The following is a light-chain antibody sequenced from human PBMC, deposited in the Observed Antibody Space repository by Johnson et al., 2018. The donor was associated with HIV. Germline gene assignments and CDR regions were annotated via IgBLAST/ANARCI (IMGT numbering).Light chain of an antibody. CDR2: ENN. V-gene: IGLV1-51*02. J-gene: IGLJ1*01. Sequence: QSVLTQPPSVSAAPGQKVTFSCSGSSSNIGENFVSWYQHLPGTAPKLLIYENNKRPSGIPDRFSGSKSGTSATLGITGLQTGDEADYYCGTWDGSLSGYVCGTGTKATVL. CDR3: GTWDGSLSGYV. CDR1: SSNIGENF.